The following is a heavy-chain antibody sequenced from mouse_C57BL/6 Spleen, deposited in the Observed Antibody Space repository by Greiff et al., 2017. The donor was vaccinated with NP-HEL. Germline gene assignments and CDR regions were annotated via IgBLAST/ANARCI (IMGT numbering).Heavy chain of an antibody. CDR3: ALDYYGSSSRYYAMDY. CDR1: GFNIKNTY. Sequence: VQLQQSVAELVRPGASVKLSCTASGFNIKNTYMHWVKQRPEQGLEWIGRIDPANGNTKYAPKFQGKATITADTSSNTAYLQLSSLTSEDTAIYYCALDYYGSSSRYYAMDYWGQGTSVTVSS. CDR2: IDPANGNT. D-gene: IGHD1-1*01. J-gene: IGHJ4*01. V-gene: IGHV14-3*01.